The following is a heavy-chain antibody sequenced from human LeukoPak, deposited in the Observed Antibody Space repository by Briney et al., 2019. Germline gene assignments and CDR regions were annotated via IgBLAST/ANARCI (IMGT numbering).Heavy chain of an antibody. J-gene: IGHJ4*02. CDR2: IQSDESNK. CDR3: GIATEDYRLFF. CDR1: GFTFSNYG. V-gene: IGHV3-30*02. Sequence: PGGSLRLSCTASGFTFSNYGFHWVRQAPGKGLEGVAFIQSDESNKHYADSVKGRFTVSRDNSKNTLYLQMNSLRPEDTADCTKGIATEDYRLFFWGQGALVTVSS. D-gene: IGHD2-8*01.